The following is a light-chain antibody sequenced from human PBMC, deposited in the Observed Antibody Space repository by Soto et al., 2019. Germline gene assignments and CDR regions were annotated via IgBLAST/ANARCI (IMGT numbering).Light chain of an antibody. CDR1: QSISSN. V-gene: IGKV3-15*01. CDR2: GAS. Sequence: EIMMTQSPATLSVSPGERATLSCRASQSISSNIAWYQQKPGQAPRLLIYGASTRATGIPVRFSASGSGTEFTLTISSLQSEDFAVYYCQQYHNWPPLTFGGGTKVDIK. CDR3: QQYHNWPPLT. J-gene: IGKJ4*01.